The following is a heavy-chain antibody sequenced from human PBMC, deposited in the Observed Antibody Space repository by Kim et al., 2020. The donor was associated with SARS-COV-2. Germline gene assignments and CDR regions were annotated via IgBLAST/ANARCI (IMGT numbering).Heavy chain of an antibody. CDR3: ATDPRDGYNYGFNY. Sequence: ADSVKGRFTISRDNAKNSLYLQMNSLRAEDTAVYYCATDPRDGYNYGFNYWGQGTLVTVSS. D-gene: IGHD5-12*01. V-gene: IGHV3-21*01. J-gene: IGHJ4*02.